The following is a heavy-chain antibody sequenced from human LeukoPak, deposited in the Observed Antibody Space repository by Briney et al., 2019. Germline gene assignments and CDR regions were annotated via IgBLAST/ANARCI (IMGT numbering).Heavy chain of an antibody. Sequence: PGGSLILSCAASGFTFDDYDMSWVRQAPGKGLEWVSGINWNGGSTGYADSVKGRFTISGDNARNSLYLQMNSLRAEDTALYYCARIAMAGIGDGFDIWGQGTMVTVSS. V-gene: IGHV3-20*04. CDR3: ARIAMAGIGDGFDI. CDR2: INWNGGST. J-gene: IGHJ3*02. CDR1: GFTFDDYD. D-gene: IGHD6-19*01.